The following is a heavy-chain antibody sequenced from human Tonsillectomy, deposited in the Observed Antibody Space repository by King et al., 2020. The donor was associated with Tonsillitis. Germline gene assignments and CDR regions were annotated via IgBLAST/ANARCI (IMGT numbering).Heavy chain of an antibody. Sequence: VQLQESGPGLVKPSQTLSLTCTVSGGTISTGGWNWSWIRQLPKKGLEWIGNVYYSGRTYYNPSLKSRVTMSVDTSRNQFSLKVNSVTAADTAIYYCARDVRRYYTSGERSSYYDMDVWGKGTTVIVSS. D-gene: IGHD3-3*01. CDR3: ARDVRRYYTSGERSSYYDMDV. CDR1: GGTISTGGWN. V-gene: IGHV4-31*03. J-gene: IGHJ6*03. CDR2: VYYSGRT.